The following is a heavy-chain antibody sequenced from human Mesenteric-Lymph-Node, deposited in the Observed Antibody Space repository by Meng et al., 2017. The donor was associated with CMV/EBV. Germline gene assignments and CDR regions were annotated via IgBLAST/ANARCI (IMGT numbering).Heavy chain of an antibody. CDR1: GGSFSDYY. Sequence: SETLSLTCAVYGGSFSDYYWSWIRQSPGTGLEWIGEINHSGSTNYNPSLKSRLTISVDTSKNQFSLQLSSVTAADTAIYYCARDSERGTDYWGQGTLVTVSS. CDR2: INHSGST. V-gene: IGHV4-34*01. CDR3: ARDSERGTDY. D-gene: IGHD1-1*01. J-gene: IGHJ4*02.